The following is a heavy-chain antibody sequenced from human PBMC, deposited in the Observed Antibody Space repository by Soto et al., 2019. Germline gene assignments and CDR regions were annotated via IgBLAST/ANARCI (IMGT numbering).Heavy chain of an antibody. CDR3: ARTVAGDS. Sequence: EVRLLESGGGLLQPGGSLRLSCAASGFTFGNYAMSWVRQAPGKGLEWVSAISGSGTSTYYADSVKGRFTVSRDNSKNTLFLQMDSLRAEDTAVYYCARTVAGDSWGQGTLVTVSS. CDR2: ISGSGTST. V-gene: IGHV3-23*01. J-gene: IGHJ4*02. CDR1: GFTFGNYA. D-gene: IGHD1-1*01.